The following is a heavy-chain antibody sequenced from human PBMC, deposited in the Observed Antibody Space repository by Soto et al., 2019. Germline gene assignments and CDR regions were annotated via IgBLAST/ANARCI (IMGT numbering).Heavy chain of an antibody. D-gene: IGHD7-27*01. Sequence: ASLKVSCKASGYTFTGYYMHWVRQAPGQGLEWMGWMNPNSGNTGYAQKFQGRVTMTRNTSISTAYMELSSLRSEDTAVYYCAREADALGNDYWGQGTLVTVSS. V-gene: IGHV1-8*02. CDR1: GYTFTGYY. J-gene: IGHJ4*02. CDR2: MNPNSGNT. CDR3: AREADALGNDY.